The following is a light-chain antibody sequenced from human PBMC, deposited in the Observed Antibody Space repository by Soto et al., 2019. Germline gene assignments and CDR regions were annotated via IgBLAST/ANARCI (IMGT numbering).Light chain of an antibody. CDR3: QQRNSFPIT. V-gene: IGKV1-9*01. CDR1: QGISSY. CDR2: AAS. Sequence: DIQLTQSPAFLSASVGDRVTITCRASQGISSYLAWYQQKPGKAPKLLIYAASSLQSGVPSRFSGSGSETEFTLTINSLQPEDFATYYCQQRNSFPITFGQGTRLEIK. J-gene: IGKJ5*01.